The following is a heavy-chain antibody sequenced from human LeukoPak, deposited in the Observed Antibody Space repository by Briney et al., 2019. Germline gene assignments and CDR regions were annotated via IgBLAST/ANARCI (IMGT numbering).Heavy chain of an antibody. J-gene: IGHJ4*02. CDR1: GFTFGDYA. CDR3: TRGDGSGSY. V-gene: IGHV3-49*04. Sequence: GGSLRLSCTASGFTFGDYAMSWVRQAPGKGLDWIGFIRSKTSGGTTEYAASVKGGFTILRDDSKSIAYLQINSLKTEDTAVYYCTRGDGSGSYWGQGTLVTVSS. D-gene: IGHD1-26*01. CDR2: IRSKTSGGTT.